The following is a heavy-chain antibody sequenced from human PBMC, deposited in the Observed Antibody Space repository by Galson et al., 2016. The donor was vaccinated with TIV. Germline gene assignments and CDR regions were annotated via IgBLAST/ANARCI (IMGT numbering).Heavy chain of an antibody. J-gene: IGHJ4*02. CDR2: FDPEVSKT. Sequence: SCKVSGNSLTELVMHWVRQAPGKGLEWMGGFDPEVSKTVYARKFQGRVTMTADTHRDTAYMELGSLRIEDTAVYYCATVAWFPGLSLDNWGQGTLVTVSS. CDR1: GNSLTELV. CDR3: ATVAWFPGLSLDN. D-gene: IGHD2/OR15-2a*01. V-gene: IGHV1-24*01.